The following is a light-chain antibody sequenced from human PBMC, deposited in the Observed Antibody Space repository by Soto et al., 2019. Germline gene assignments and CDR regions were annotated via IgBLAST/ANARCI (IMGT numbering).Light chain of an antibody. J-gene: IGKJ1*01. CDR1: QNVANY. V-gene: IGKV3-11*01. Sequence: EIVLTQSPATLSLSPGERATLSCRASQNVANYLDWYQQKPGQAPRLLIYESSNRATGIAARFSGSGSGTDFTLTISSLEPEDFAVYYCHQRSSWPWTFGQGTKVDIK. CDR2: ESS. CDR3: HQRSSWPWT.